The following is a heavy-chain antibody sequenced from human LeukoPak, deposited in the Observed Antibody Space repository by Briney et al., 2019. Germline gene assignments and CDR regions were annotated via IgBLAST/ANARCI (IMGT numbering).Heavy chain of an antibody. CDR2: INHSGST. D-gene: IGHD1-14*01. CDR3: ARHTGYLGY. V-gene: IGHV4-34*01. Sequence: SETLSLTCAVYGGSFSGYYWSWIRQPPGKGLEWIGEINHSGSTNYNPSLESRVTISVDTSKNQFSLKLSSVTAADTAVYYCARHTGYLGYWGQGTLVTVSS. J-gene: IGHJ4*02. CDR1: GGSFSGYY.